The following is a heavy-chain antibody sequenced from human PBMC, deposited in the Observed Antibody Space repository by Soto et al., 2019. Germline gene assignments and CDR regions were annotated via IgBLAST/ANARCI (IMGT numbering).Heavy chain of an antibody. CDR2: ISPEGGST. CDR1: GFASDITG. V-gene: IGHV3-23*01. Sequence: GGSLSLSCAASGFASDITGMTWVRPVEGKGLEWLSSISPEGGSTYYAHRVKGRFTMTRDNSKNILYLQMNSLSAEDTAVYYCARVRRDFDWFSELDYFDYWGQGTPVTVSS. CDR3: ARVRRDFDWFSELDYFDY. D-gene: IGHD3-9*01. J-gene: IGHJ4*01.